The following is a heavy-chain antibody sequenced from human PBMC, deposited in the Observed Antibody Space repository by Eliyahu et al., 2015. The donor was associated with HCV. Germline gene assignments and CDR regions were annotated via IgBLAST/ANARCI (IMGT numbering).Heavy chain of an antibody. CDR3: ARGLRSSFLYYYYYGMDV. CDR2: MNPNSGNT. D-gene: IGHD6-13*01. CDR1: GYTFTSYD. Sequence: QVQLVQSGAEVKKPGASVKVSCKASGYTFTSYDINWVRQATGQVLEWMGWMNPNSGNTGYAQKFQGRVTMTRNTSISTAYMELSSLRSEDTAVYYCARGLRSSFLYYYYYGMDVWGQGTTVTVSS. J-gene: IGHJ6*02. V-gene: IGHV1-8*01.